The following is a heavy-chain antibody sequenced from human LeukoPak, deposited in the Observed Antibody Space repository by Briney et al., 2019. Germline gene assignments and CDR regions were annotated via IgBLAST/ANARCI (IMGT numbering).Heavy chain of an antibody. Sequence: PGRSLILSCAASGFTFSTYGMHWVRQGPGKGLEWVAVIWYDGSNEYYVDSVKGRFTISRDNSKNTLYLQMNSLRAEDTAVYYCARDRRRDGYKLGAFDIWGQGTMVTVSS. CDR2: IWYDGSNE. CDR3: ARDRRRDGYKLGAFDI. D-gene: IGHD5-24*01. J-gene: IGHJ3*02. CDR1: GFTFSTYG. V-gene: IGHV3-33*01.